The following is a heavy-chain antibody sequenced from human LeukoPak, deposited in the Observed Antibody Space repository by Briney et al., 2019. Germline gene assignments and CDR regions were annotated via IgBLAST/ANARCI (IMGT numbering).Heavy chain of an antibody. CDR3: ARDHHGRDGYNFDH. D-gene: IGHD5-24*01. Sequence: GASVKVSCKASGYTLSYYYMHWVRQAPGQGLEWMGWVNPNTGGTNYALKFQGGVTMTWDTSISTAYMELNNLGSDDTAVYYCARDHHGRDGYNFDHWGQGSLVTVSS. CDR1: GYTLSYYY. V-gene: IGHV1-2*02. J-gene: IGHJ4*02. CDR2: VNPNTGGT.